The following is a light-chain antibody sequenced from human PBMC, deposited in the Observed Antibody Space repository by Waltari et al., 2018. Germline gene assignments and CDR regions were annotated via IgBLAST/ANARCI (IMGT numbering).Light chain of an antibody. CDR2: KDT. V-gene: IGLV3-25*03. Sequence: SYELTQPPSVSVSPGQTARTTSAGDALPNRYAYWYQQKPGRAPILLIYKDTGRPSRIPERFSGSTSGTTVTLTITGVQAEDEADYYCQSTDSSAVYVVFGGGTKLTVL. CDR1: ALPNRY. CDR3: QSTDSSAVYVV. J-gene: IGLJ2*01.